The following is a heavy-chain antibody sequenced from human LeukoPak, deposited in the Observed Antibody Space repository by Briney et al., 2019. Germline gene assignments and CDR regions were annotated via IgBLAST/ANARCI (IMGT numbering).Heavy chain of an antibody. Sequence: ASVKVSCKASGYTFTGYYMHWVRQAPGQGLEWMGWINPNSGGTNYAQKFQGRVTMTRDTSISTAYMELSRLRSGDTAVYYCARDEGDGYNCAYWGQGTLVTVSS. V-gene: IGHV1-2*02. CDR1: GYTFTGYY. CDR2: INPNSGGT. D-gene: IGHD5-24*01. J-gene: IGHJ4*02. CDR3: ARDEGDGYNCAY.